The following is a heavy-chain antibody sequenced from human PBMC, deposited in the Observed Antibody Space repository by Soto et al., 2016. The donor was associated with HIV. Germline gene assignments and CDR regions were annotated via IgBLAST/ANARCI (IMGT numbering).Heavy chain of an antibody. CDR1: GYTFTSYD. J-gene: IGHJ4*02. CDR3: ASGEMAIHGGFDY. V-gene: IGHV1-8*03. Sequence: QVQLVQSGAEVKKPGASVKVSCKATGYTFTSYDINWVRQATGQGLEWMGWMNPNSDNTGYAQNFQGRVTITRNTSINTAYMELSSLRSEDTAVYYCASGEMAIHGGFDYWGQGTQVTVSS. D-gene: IGHD2-2*02. CDR2: MNPNSDNT.